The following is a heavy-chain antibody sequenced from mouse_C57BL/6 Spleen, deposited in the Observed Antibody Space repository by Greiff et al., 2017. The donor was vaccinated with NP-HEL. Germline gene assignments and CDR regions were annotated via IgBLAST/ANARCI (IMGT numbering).Heavy chain of an antibody. D-gene: IGHD4-1*01. V-gene: IGHV1-64*01. CDR1: GYTFTSYW. CDR3: ARDETGTGGFDY. Sequence: QVQLQQPGAELVKPGASVKLSCKASGYTFTSYWMHWVKQRPGQGLEWIGMIHPNSGSTNYNEKFKSKATLTVDKSSSTAYMQLSSLTSEDSAVYYCARDETGTGGFDYWGQGTTLTVSS. CDR2: IHPNSGST. J-gene: IGHJ2*01.